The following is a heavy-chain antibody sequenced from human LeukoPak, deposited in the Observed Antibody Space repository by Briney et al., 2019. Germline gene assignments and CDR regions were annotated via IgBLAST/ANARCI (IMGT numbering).Heavy chain of an antibody. CDR1: GFTFSRYA. CDR2: MDDSGAHT. CDR3: ARDGKAKNDF. V-gene: IGHV3-64*02. J-gene: IGHJ4*02. D-gene: IGHD1-26*01. Sequence: GGSLRLSCAASGFTFSRYAMQWVRQAPDKRLEYVLGMDDSGAHTYYADSVKGRFTMSRDNSRDTLYLQMGSLRPEDTAVYYCARDGKAKNDFWGQGTLVTVST.